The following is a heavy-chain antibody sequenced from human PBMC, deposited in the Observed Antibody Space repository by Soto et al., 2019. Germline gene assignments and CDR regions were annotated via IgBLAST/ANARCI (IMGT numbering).Heavy chain of an antibody. CDR3: ARRRGGAVGATGDGAKNFDF. V-gene: IGHV2-5*02. CDR2: IYWDDDK. Sequence: QITLKESGPTLVNPTQTLTLTCTFSGFSLTTSGVAVGWIRQPPGKALEWLALIYWDDDKRYSPSLKNRLTITKDTSKNQVVLTMTNMDPVDTATYYCARRRGGAVGATGDGAKNFDFWGQGTLVTVSS. J-gene: IGHJ4*02. CDR1: GFSLTTSGVA. D-gene: IGHD1-26*01.